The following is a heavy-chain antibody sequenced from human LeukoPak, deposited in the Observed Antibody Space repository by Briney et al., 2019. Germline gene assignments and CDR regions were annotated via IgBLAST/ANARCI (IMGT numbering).Heavy chain of an antibody. D-gene: IGHD1-26*01. J-gene: IGHJ4*02. CDR1: RGTFSIYN. V-gene: IGHV1-69*13. CDR3: ARERVGALDLDY. Sequence: GASVTVSFKASRGTFSIYNISWVRQAPGQGLEWMGGIIPIFGTANYAHKFQGRVTITADESTSTAYMELSSLRSEDMAVYDWARERVGALDLDYWGQGTLVTVSS. CDR2: IIPIFGTA.